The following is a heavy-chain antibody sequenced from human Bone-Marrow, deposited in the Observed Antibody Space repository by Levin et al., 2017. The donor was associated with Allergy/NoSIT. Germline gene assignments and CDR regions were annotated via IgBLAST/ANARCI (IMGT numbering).Heavy chain of an antibody. Sequence: PVASVKVSCAASGFNFDDYAMHWVRQAPGKGLEWISVISWDGGNTHYADSVQGRFTISRDNSRASLYLQMNSLRDADTAFYYCAKADTFMVGGYLDYWGQGTLVPVSS. CDR2: ISWDGGNT. J-gene: IGHJ4*02. V-gene: IGHV3-43D*03. CDR3: AKADTFMVGGYLDY. CDR1: GFNFDDYA. D-gene: IGHD5-18*01.